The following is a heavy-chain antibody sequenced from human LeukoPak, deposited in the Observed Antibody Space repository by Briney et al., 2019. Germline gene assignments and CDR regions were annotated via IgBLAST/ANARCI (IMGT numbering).Heavy chain of an antibody. D-gene: IGHD6-13*01. V-gene: IGHV1-18*01. CDR3: SRDMRGAAAADDAFDI. CDR2: ISPYNGNT. J-gene: IGHJ3*02. Sequence: ASVKVSCKASGYTFTSYGISWVRQAPGQGLEWMGWISPYNGNTNYAQKLQGRISITRNTSISTAYMELSGLRSEDTAVYYCSRDMRGAAAADDAFDIWGQGTMVTVSS. CDR1: GYTFTSYG.